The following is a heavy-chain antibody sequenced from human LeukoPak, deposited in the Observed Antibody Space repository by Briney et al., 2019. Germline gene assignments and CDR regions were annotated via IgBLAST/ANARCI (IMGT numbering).Heavy chain of an antibody. D-gene: IGHD3-9*01. CDR2: IYRRGDT. CDR1: GFSVSNYY. Sequence: GGSLRLSCTVSGFSVSNYYINWVCQAPGKGLEWVSVIYRRGDTYYADSVKDRFTISRDNSKNTVSLQINSLRAEDTAVYYCARDLFMTGWDILGHYYGMDVWGQGTTVTVSS. V-gene: IGHV3-66*01. J-gene: IGHJ6*02. CDR3: ARDLFMTGWDILGHYYGMDV.